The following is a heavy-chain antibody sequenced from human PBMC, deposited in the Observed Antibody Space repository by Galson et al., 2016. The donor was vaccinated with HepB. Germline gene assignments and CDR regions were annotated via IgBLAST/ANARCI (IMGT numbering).Heavy chain of an antibody. CDR3: AKDRDHFGDYVFDY. J-gene: IGHJ4*02. D-gene: IGHD4-17*01. CDR2: ISGDGHST. CDR1: GFTFSRYS. Sequence: SLRLSCAASGFTFSRYSLSWVRQAPGKGLEWVSGISGDGHSTYYADYVKGRFTISRDNSKNTLYLQMNSLRADDTALYYCAKDRDHFGDYVFDYWGQGTLVTVAS. V-gene: IGHV3-23*01.